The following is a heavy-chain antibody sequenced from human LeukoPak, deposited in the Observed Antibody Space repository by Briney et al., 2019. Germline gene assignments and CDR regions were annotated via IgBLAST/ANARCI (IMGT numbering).Heavy chain of an antibody. CDR3: ASSGSYYVGFDY. D-gene: IGHD1-26*01. V-gene: IGHV3-53*01. CDR1: GFTVSSNY. J-gene: IGHJ4*02. Sequence: PGGYLSLYSAASGFTVSSNYMSWLRQAPGKGLEGVSVVYGGGSTYYADSVKGRFTVSRDTSKNTLYLQMNSLRAGDTAVYYCASSGSYYVGFDYWGQGTLVTVSS. CDR2: VYGGGST.